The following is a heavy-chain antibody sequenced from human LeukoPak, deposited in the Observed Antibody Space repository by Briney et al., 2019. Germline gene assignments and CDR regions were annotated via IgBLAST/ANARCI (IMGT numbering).Heavy chain of an antibody. CDR3: ASSGGVAARRGYFSY. V-gene: IGHV4-59*01. D-gene: IGHD6-6*01. CDR2: IYYSGST. Sequence: SETLSLACTVSGGSMSSYFWSWIRQPPGKGLEWMGYIYYSGSTNYNPSLQSRVTISVDTSKNQFSLKLSSVTAADTAVYYCASSGGVAARRGYFSYWGQGTLVTVSS. CDR1: GGSMSSYF. J-gene: IGHJ4*02.